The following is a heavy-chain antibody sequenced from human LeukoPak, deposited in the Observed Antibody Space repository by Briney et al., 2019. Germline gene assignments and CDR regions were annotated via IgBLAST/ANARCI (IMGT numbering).Heavy chain of an antibody. Sequence: GGSLRLSCAASGFTFSSNNMHWVRQATGKGLEWVSGIGTAGDTYYPGSVKGRFTISRDNARNSLYLQMNSLRAGDTAMYYCARKVTTVRGVIGYFDLWGRGTLVTVSS. D-gene: IGHD3-10*01. J-gene: IGHJ2*01. CDR2: IGTAGDT. CDR1: GFTFSSNN. V-gene: IGHV3-13*01. CDR3: ARKVTTVRGVIGYFDL.